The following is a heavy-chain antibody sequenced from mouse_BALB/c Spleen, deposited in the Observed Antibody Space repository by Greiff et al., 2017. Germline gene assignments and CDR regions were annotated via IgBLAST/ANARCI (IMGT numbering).Heavy chain of an antibody. CDR3: ARSEGRGYFDY. CDR1: GYTFTSYW. Sequence: VKLQESGAELVKPGASVKLSCKASGYTFTSYWMHWVKQRPGQGLEWIGEIDPSDSYTNYNQKFKGKATLTVDKSSSTAYMQLSSLTSEDSAVYYCARSEGRGYFDYWGQGTTLTVSS. V-gene: IGHV1-69*02. D-gene: IGHD3-3*01. J-gene: IGHJ2*01. CDR2: IDPSDSYT.